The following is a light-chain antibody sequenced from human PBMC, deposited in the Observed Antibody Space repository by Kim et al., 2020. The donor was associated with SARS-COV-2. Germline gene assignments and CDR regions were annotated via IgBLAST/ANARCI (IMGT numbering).Light chain of an antibody. CDR3: NSRDSSGNHVV. Sequence: FGQIVRITCQGVSLRSHYASLYQQKPGQAPVLVIYVKNNRPSGIPDRFSGSSSGNTASLTITGAQAEDEADYYCNSRDSSGNHVVFGRGTQLTVL. CDR2: VKN. CDR1: SLRSHY. J-gene: IGLJ2*01. V-gene: IGLV3-19*01.